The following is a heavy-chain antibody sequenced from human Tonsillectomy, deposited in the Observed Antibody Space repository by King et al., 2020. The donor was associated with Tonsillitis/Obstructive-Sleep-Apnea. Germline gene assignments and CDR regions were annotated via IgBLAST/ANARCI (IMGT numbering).Heavy chain of an antibody. Sequence: QLQESGPGLVKPSETLSLTCTVSGGSISSYYWNWIRQPPGKGLEWIGFIYYSGSTNYNPSLKSRDTISVDTSKNQFSLKMSSVTAADTAVYDCARNLGIATTGSYYCMDVWGQGTTVTVSS. CDR3: ARNLGIATTGSYYCMDV. J-gene: IGHJ6*02. D-gene: IGHD6-13*01. V-gene: IGHV4-59*01. CDR1: GGSISSYY. CDR2: IYYSGST.